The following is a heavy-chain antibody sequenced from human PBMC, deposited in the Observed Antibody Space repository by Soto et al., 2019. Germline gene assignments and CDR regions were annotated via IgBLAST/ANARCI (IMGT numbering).Heavy chain of an antibody. D-gene: IGHD2-2*02. CDR1: GFTFSSYW. J-gene: IGHJ3*02. Sequence: EVQLVESGGGLVQPGGSLRLSCAASGFTFSSYWMSWVRQAPGKGLEWVADIKQDGSEKYYVDSVKGRFTISRDNAKNSLYLQMNSLRAEDTAVYYCASQNTVYDAFDIWGQGTMVTVSS. CDR3: ASQNTVYDAFDI. CDR2: IKQDGSEK. V-gene: IGHV3-7*05.